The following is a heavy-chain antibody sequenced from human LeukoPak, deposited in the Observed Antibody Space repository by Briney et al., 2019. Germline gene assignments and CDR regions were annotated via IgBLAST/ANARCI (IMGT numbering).Heavy chain of an antibody. CDR2: INTNTGNP. Sequence: LRASVKVSCKASGYTFTSYAMNWVRQAPGQGLEWMGWINTNTGNPTYAQGFTGRFVFSLDTSVSTAYLQISSLKAEDTAVYYCARNEIGDYASQYNYWGQGTLVTVSS. CDR3: ARNEIGDYASQYNY. CDR1: GYTFTSYA. D-gene: IGHD4-17*01. V-gene: IGHV7-4-1*02. J-gene: IGHJ4*02.